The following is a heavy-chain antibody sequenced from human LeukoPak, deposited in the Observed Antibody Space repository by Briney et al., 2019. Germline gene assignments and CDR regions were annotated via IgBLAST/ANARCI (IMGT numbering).Heavy chain of an antibody. CDR2: IYHSGST. V-gene: IGHV4-38-2*01. CDR1: GYSISSGYY. D-gene: IGHD4-11*01. J-gene: IGHJ4*02. CDR3: ARHAGGAYRYYFDY. Sequence: SETLSLTCAVSGYSISSGYYWGWIRQPPGKGLEWIGSIYHSGSTYYNPSLKRRVTISVDTSKNQFSLKLSSVTAADTAVYYCARHAGGAYRYYFDYWGQGTLVTVSS.